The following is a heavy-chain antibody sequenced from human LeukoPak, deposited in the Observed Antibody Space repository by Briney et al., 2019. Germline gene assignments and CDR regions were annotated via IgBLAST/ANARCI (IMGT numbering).Heavy chain of an antibody. D-gene: IGHD3-10*01. J-gene: IGHJ5*02. Sequence: PETLSLTCAVSGGSISSSNWWSWVRQPPGKGLEWIGEIYHSGSTNYNPSLKSRVAISVDKSKNQFSLKLSSVTAADTAVYYCARGVGYYGSGSYYNAHNWFDPWGQGTLVTVSS. CDR2: IYHSGST. CDR3: ARGVGYYGSGSYYNAHNWFDP. CDR1: GGSISSSNW. V-gene: IGHV4-4*03.